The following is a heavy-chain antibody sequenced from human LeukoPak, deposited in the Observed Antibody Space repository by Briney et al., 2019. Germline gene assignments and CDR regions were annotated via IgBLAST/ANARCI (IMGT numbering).Heavy chain of an antibody. Sequence: SETLSLTCAVYGGSFSGYYWSWIRQPPGKGLEWIGEINHSGSANYIPSLKSRVTMSVDTSKNQFSLKLSSVTAADTAVYYCAREGRMGMAQYYFDYWGQGTLVTVSS. CDR2: INHSGSA. V-gene: IGHV4-34*01. D-gene: IGHD1-26*01. J-gene: IGHJ4*02. CDR1: GGSFSGYY. CDR3: AREGRMGMAQYYFDY.